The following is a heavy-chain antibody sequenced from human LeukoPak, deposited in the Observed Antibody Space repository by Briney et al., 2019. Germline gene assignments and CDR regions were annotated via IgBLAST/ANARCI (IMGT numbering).Heavy chain of an antibody. CDR3: ARVAEGQQLNFFDY. D-gene: IGHD6-13*01. V-gene: IGHV3-30*02. CDR2: IRYDGTNE. Sequence: GGSLRLSCAASGFIVSTNYMSWVRQAPGKGLEWVAFIRYDGTNEFYADSVKGRFTISRDNSDNTLYLQMNSLRAEDTAVYYCARVAEGQQLNFFDYWGQGTLVTVSS. CDR1: GFIVSTNY. J-gene: IGHJ4*02.